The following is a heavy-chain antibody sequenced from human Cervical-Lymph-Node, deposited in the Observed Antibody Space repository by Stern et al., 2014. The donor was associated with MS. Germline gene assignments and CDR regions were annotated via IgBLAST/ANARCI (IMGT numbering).Heavy chain of an antibody. CDR3: ATPPVETTSFDY. Sequence: VHLVESGAEVKKPGSSVKVSCKASGGTFSGYAFSWVRQAPGQGLEWMGRIIPIIGMTNYAQRFQGRVTITAEKSTTTAYMELSGLRFDDTAVYYCATPPVETTSFDYWGQGTLVTVSS. CDR2: IIPIIGMT. J-gene: IGHJ4*02. D-gene: IGHD1-7*01. CDR1: GGTFSGYA. V-gene: IGHV1-69*09.